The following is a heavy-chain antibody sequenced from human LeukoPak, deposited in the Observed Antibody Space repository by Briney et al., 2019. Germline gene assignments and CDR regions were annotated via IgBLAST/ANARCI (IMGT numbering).Heavy chain of an antibody. D-gene: IGHD6-19*01. CDR3: AREVAVAKRGDYFDY. CDR2: IYYSGST. Sequence: PSETLSLTCTVSGGSISSSSYYWGWIRQPPGKGLEWIGSIYYSGSTYYNPSLKSRVTISVDTSKNQFSLKLSSVTAADTAVYYCAREVAVAKRGDYFDYWGQGTLVTVSS. CDR1: GGSISSSSYY. V-gene: IGHV4-39*02. J-gene: IGHJ4*02.